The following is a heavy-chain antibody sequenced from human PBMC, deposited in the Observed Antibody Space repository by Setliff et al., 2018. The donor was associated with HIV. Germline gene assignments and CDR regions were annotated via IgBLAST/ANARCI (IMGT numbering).Heavy chain of an antibody. CDR3: ARDPHYYDSSGYYSMLDI. J-gene: IGHJ3*02. Sequence: PGGSLRLSCVGSGFSFSNYDLNWVRQAPGKGLEWISYSSDTGSTTYYGDSVKGRLTISRDNPKNSVYLQMSGLRVEATAVYYCARDPHYYDSSGYYSMLDIWGQGTVVAVSS. CDR1: GFSFSNYD. CDR2: SSDTGSTT. D-gene: IGHD3-22*01. V-gene: IGHV3-48*03.